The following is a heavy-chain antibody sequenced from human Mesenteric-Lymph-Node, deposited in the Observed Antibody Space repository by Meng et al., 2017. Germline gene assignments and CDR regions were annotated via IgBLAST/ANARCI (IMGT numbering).Heavy chain of an antibody. CDR3: ARDNYDTASRFDY. V-gene: IGHV7-4-1*02. CDR1: GYTFTSCA. Sequence: VQLLQSGSELKEPGASVKVSCKASGYTFTSCAINWLRQAPGQGPEWMGWINTNNGNPTYAQGFTGRFVFSLDTSVSTAYVQISSLKVEDTAMYYCARDNYDTASRFDYWGQGTLVTVFS. CDR2: INTNNGNP. D-gene: IGHD3-22*01. J-gene: IGHJ4*02.